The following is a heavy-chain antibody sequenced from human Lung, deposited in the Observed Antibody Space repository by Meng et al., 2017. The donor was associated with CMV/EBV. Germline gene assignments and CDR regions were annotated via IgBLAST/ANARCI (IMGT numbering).Heavy chain of an antibody. V-gene: IGHV4-4*07. CDR3: ARAVADTAKFDY. J-gene: IGHJ4*02. Sequence: VQLDGCVPGLLKYSETLSLTCNAADDYRNNNYWSWIRQSAGNGLEWIGRISTSGSIHHNPSLTSRVTLSVDTSKNQISLQLSSVTAADTAVYYCARAVADTAKFDYWGQGTLVTVSS. D-gene: IGHD2-21*01. CDR2: ISTSGSI. CDR1: DDYRNNNY.